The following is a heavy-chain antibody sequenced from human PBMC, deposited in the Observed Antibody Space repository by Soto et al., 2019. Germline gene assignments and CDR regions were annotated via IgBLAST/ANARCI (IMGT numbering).Heavy chain of an antibody. V-gene: IGHV4-34*01. Sequence: QVQLQQWGAGLLKPSETLSLTCAVYGGSFSGYYWSWIRQPPGKGLEWIGEINHSGSTNYNPSLKSRVPISVHTSKNQLSLKLSSVTAADPAVYSCARGKWFGEFGNWGQGTMVTVSS. D-gene: IGHD3-10*01. CDR2: INHSGST. J-gene: IGHJ3*01. CDR1: GGSFSGYY. CDR3: ARGKWFGEFGN.